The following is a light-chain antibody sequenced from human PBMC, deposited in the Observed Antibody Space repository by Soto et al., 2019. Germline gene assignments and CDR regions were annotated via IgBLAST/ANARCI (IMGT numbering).Light chain of an antibody. CDR1: PSISNW. Sequence: DLQMTQSPSTLSASVGDRVTITCRASPSISNWLAWYQQKPGKVPTVLIYKASSLESGVPSRFSGSGSWTEFTLTISSLQPDDVATYYCQQYNSYSLTFGGGTKVEIK. V-gene: IGKV1-5*03. J-gene: IGKJ4*01. CDR2: KAS. CDR3: QQYNSYSLT.